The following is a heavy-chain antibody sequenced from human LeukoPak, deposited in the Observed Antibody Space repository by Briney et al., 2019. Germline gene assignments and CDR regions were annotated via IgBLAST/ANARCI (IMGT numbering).Heavy chain of an antibody. V-gene: IGHV4-30-2*01. CDR1: GGFISSGGYD. CDR2: ISHSGNT. D-gene: IGHD3-3*01. CDR3: ARDQDFWSGPEY. Sequence: PSQTLSLTCTVSGGFISSGGYDWSWIRQPPGKGLEWIGYISHSGNTYYNPSLKSRVTISADGSNNRFSLRLSSVTAADTAVYYCARDQDFWSGPEYWGQGTLVTVSS. J-gene: IGHJ4*02.